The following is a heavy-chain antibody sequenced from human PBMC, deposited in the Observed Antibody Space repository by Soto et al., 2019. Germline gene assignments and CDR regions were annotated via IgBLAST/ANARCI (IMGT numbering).Heavy chain of an antibody. J-gene: IGHJ6*02. Sequence: QVQLQESGPGLVKPSETLSLTCTVSGGPITGYHWTWIRQPAGRGLQWIGRIYSSGTINHNPSPRSRVPMSVDTSNNQISPRLSSVTAPHKAFYYDARNALSALNVWGQGTTVTGS. CDR1: GGPITGYH. CDR3: ARNALSALNV. CDR2: IYSSGTI. D-gene: IGHD1-1*01. V-gene: IGHV4-4*07.